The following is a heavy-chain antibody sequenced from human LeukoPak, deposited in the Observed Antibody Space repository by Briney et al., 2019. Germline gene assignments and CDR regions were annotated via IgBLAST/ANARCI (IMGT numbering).Heavy chain of an antibody. CDR3: ARVSWTLDYSYPDAFDI. J-gene: IGHJ3*02. V-gene: IGHV4-31*03. CDR2: IYYSGST. CDR1: GGSISSGGYY. D-gene: IGHD4/OR15-4a*01. Sequence: SQTLSLTCTVSGGSISSGGYYWSWIRQHPGKGLEWIGYIYYSGSTYYNPSLKSRVTISVDTSKNQFSLKLSSVTAADTAVYYCARVSWTLDYSYPDAFDIWGQGTMVTVSS.